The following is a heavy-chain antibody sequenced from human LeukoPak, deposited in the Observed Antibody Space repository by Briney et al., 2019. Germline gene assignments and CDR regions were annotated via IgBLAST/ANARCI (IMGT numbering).Heavy chain of an antibody. J-gene: IGHJ4*02. CDR2: VETHESLK. CDR1: GFTISSYW. CDR3: AGDFLLGEKVLDY. Sequence: QPGGSLRLSCAASGFTISSYWMSWVRQAPGKGLEWVAVVETHESLKYYADSVKGRFTISRDDVKNTVFLQMDSLRAEDTALYYCAGDFLLGEKVLDYWGPGTLVTVSS. D-gene: IGHD2-21*01. V-gene: IGHV3-7*01.